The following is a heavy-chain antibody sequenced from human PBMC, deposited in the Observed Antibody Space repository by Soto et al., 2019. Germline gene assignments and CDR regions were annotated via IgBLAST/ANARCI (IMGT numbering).Heavy chain of an antibody. D-gene: IGHD2-2*01. Sequence: EVQLVASGGGLVQPGFTFSSYSMNWFRQAPGKGLEWVSYISSSSSTIYYADSVKGRFTISRDNAKNSLYLQMNSLRAEDTAVYYCARDQSHCSSTSCPPDNYYYGMDVWGQGTTVTVSS. J-gene: IGHJ6*02. CDR1: FTFSSYS. CDR2: ISSSSSTI. V-gene: IGHV3-48*01. CDR3: ARDQSHCSSTSCPPDNYYYGMDV.